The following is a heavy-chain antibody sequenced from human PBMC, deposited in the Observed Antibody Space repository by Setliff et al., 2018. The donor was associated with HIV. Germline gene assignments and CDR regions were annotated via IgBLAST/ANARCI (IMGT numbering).Heavy chain of an antibody. J-gene: IGHJ4*02. V-gene: IGHV1-3*01. CDR1: GYTFSTNA. Sequence: GASVKVSCKAFGYTFSTNAIHWVRQAPGQRLEWMGYINAGDDNTRYSEKFQGRVTITRDTSANTAYMELSSLRSEDTDVYYCARGSCSGCYLSDYWGLGTLVTVSS. D-gene: IGHD6-19*01. CDR3: ARGSCSGCYLSDY. CDR2: INAGDDNT.